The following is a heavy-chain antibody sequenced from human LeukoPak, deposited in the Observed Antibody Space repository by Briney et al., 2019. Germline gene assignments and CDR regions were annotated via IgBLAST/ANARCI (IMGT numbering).Heavy chain of an antibody. CDR2: IDPNSGGT. J-gene: IGHJ4*02. V-gene: IGHV1-2*02. D-gene: IGHD3-10*01. Sequence: ASVKVSCKASGYTFTGYYMHWVRQAPGQGLEWMGWIDPNSGGTNYAQKFQGRVTMTRDTSISTAYMVLNRLRSDDTAVYYCARGYYYGSGNHYNRIDYWGQGTLVTVSS. CDR3: ARGYYYGSGNHYNRIDY. CDR1: GYTFTGYY.